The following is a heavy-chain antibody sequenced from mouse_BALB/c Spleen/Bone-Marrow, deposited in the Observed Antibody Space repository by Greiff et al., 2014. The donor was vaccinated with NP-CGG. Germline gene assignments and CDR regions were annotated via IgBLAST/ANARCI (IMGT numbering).Heavy chain of an antibody. CDR1: GFDFSRYW. V-gene: IGHV4-1*02. Sequence: EVNLVESGGGLVQPGGSLKLSCAASGFDFSRYWMGWVRQAPGRGLKWIGEINPESSTINYTPSLKDKFIISRDNAKNALYLQMSKVRSEDTALYFCARLGYYGMMAYWGQGTSVTVSS. CDR2: INPESSTI. CDR3: ARLGYYGMMAY. D-gene: IGHD1-1*01. J-gene: IGHJ4*01.